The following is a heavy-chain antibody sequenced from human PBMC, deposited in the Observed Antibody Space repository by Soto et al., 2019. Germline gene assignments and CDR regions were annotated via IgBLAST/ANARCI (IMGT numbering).Heavy chain of an antibody. CDR1: GGTFSNYP. D-gene: IGHD5-12*01. Sequence: QVQLVQSGAEVKKPGSSVKVSCKASGGTFSNYPISWVRQAPGQGLEWMGGIIPILGTVNYAKKFQGRVRITADESTSTAYMELSSLRSEDTAVYYCARGNHRWLQLWYFDLWGRGTLVTVSS. CDR3: ARGNHRWLQLWYFDL. J-gene: IGHJ2*01. V-gene: IGHV1-69*12. CDR2: IIPILGTV.